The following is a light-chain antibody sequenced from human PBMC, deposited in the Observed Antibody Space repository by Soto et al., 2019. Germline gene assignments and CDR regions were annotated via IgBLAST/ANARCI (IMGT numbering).Light chain of an antibody. Sequence: EVVLTQSPGTLSLSPGERATLSCRASQSLSSNSLAWYRQKPGQAPRLIMFRTSTRATGVPARFSGSGSGTDFTLTISSLEPEDFAVYYCHQRSNWPPDTFGQGTRLEI. CDR2: RTS. CDR3: HQRSNWPPDT. J-gene: IGKJ5*01. CDR1: QSLSSN. V-gene: IGKV3D-20*02.